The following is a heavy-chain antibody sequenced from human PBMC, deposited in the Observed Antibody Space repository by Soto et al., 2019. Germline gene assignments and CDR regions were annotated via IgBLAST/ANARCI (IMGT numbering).Heavy chain of an antibody. CDR3: ARGTVWCCDAFDI. CDR2: ISYDGSNK. CDR1: GFTFSSYA. Sequence: QVQLVESGGGVVQPGRSLRLSCAASGFTFSSYAMHWVRQAPGKGLEWVAVISYDGSNKYYADSVKGRFTISRDNSKNTLYLQMNSLRAEDTAVYYCARGTVWCCDAFDIWGQGTMVTVSS. D-gene: IGHD2-21*01. V-gene: IGHV3-30-3*01. J-gene: IGHJ3*02.